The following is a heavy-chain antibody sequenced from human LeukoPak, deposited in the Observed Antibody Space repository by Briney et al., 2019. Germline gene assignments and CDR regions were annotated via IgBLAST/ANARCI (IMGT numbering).Heavy chain of an antibody. CDR3: ARNGKNRVRQYQLLAPLDY. CDR1: GGSISSYY. CDR2: IYYSGST. D-gene: IGHD2-2*01. V-gene: IGHV4-59*08. J-gene: IGHJ4*02. Sequence: SETLSLTCTVSGGSISSYYWSWIRQPPGKGLEWIGYIYYSGSTYYNPSLKSRVTISVDTSKNQFSLKLSSVTAADTAVYYCARNGKNRVRQYQLLAPLDYWGQGTLVTVSS.